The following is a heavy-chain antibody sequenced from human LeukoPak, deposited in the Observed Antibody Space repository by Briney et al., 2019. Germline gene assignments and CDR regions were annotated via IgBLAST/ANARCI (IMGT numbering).Heavy chain of an antibody. Sequence: GGSLRLSCAASGFSFSSYRMNWFRKAPGKGLDWVSAISGTGGTTYYADSVKGRFTISRDNSKNTLYLQMNSLRAEDTAVYYCAKGSYGSGNYHGFDSWGQGTLVTVSS. CDR3: AKGSYGSGNYHGFDS. D-gene: IGHD3-10*01. J-gene: IGHJ4*02. V-gene: IGHV3-23*01. CDR2: ISGTGGTT. CDR1: GFSFSSYR.